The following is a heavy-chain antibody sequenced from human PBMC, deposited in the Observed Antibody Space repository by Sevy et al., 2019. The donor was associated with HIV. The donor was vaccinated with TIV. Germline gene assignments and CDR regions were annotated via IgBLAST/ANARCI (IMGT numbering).Heavy chain of an antibody. J-gene: IGHJ5*02. CDR1: GFTFSSYW. Sequence: GGSLRLSCAASGFTFSSYWMSWVRQAPGKGLEWVANIKQDGSEKYYVDSVKVRFTISRDNAKNSLYLQMNSLRAEDTAVYYCARDRVTMVRGNWFDPWGQGTLVTVSS. CDR3: ARDRVTMVRGNWFDP. V-gene: IGHV3-7*01. CDR2: IKQDGSEK. D-gene: IGHD3-10*01.